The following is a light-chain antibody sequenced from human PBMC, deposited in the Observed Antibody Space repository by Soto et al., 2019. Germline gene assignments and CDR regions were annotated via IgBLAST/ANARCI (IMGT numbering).Light chain of an antibody. CDR2: SAT. Sequence: DIQMTPSASSLTASLGYRVTITCRASQSINNFLNWYQQKPVQAPKLLMYSATTLLGGVPSRFSGSGSGTDFSLTISSLQPEDFATYYCQQSFSTPQTFGQGTKVDIK. CDR3: QQSFSTPQT. V-gene: IGKV1-39*01. CDR1: QSINNF. J-gene: IGKJ1*01.